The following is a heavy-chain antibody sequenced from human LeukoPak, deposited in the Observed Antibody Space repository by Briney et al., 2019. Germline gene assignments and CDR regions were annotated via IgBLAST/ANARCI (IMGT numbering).Heavy chain of an antibody. CDR3: AKYESGYYPYFDY. CDR1: GFTFSSYA. J-gene: IGHJ4*02. D-gene: IGHD3-3*01. V-gene: IGHV3-23*01. CDR2: ISGSGGST. Sequence: GGSLRLSCAASGFTFSSYAMSWFRQAPGKGLEWVSAISGSGGSTYYADSVKGRFTISRDNSKNTLFLQMNSLRAEDTAVYYCAKYESGYYPYFDYWGQGTLVTVSS.